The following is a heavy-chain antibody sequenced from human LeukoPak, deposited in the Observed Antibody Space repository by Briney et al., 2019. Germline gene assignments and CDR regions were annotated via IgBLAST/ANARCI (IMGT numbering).Heavy chain of an antibody. J-gene: IGHJ4*02. V-gene: IGHV4-39*07. D-gene: IGHD3-3*01. CDR3: ARAQLRYFDY. Sequence: KPPETLSLTCTVSGGSISSSSYYWGWIRQPPGKGLEWIGSIYYSGSTYYNPSLKSRVTISVDTSKNQFSLKLSSVTAADTAVYYCARAQLRYFDYWGQGTLVTVSS. CDR2: IYYSGST. CDR1: GGSISSSSYY.